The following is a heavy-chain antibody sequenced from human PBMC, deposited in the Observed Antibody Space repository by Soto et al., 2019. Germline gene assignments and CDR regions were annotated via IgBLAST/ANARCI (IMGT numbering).Heavy chain of an antibody. J-gene: IGHJ5*02. CDR3: ARYGSGSYYNRSPFSWFDP. Sequence: ASVKVSCKASGYTFTSYAMHWVRQAPGQRPEWMGWINAGNGNTKYSQKFQGRVTITRDTSASTAYMELSSLRSEDTAVYYCARYGSGSYYNRSPFSWFDPWGQGTLVTVSS. CDR1: GYTFTSYA. V-gene: IGHV1-3*01. CDR2: INAGNGNT. D-gene: IGHD3-10*01.